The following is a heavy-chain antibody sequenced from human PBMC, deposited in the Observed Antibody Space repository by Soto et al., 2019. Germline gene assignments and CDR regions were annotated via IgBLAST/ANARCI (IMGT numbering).Heavy chain of an antibody. CDR1: GFSLSTSGVG. J-gene: IGHJ4*02. CDR3: AHRDAYNTIDY. CDR2: IYWGDDK. D-gene: IGHD1-1*01. Sequence: QITLKESGPTLVKPTQTLTLTCTFSGFSLSTSGVGVGWIRQPPGKALEWLALIYWGDDKRYSPSLKSRLTVTKGPSTSQVVLTMTNTDPVDTATYYCAHRDAYNTIDYWGQGTLVTVSS. V-gene: IGHV2-5*02.